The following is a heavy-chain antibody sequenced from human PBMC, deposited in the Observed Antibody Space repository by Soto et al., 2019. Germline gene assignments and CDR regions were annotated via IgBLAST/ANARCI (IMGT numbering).Heavy chain of an antibody. J-gene: IGHJ6*02. CDR2: IGHSGSA. D-gene: IGHD2-15*01. CDR1: GGSFSGYY. V-gene: IGHV4-34*01. CDR3: ARGGNCIVSSCPLGSHYGMDV. Sequence: QVQLQQWGAGLLKPSETLSLTCAVDGGSFSGYYWTWIRQPPGNGLEWVGEIGHSGSATYSPSLKSRVPISVDTSNNQFTLRLRYVTAADTAVYYCARGGNCIVSSCPLGSHYGMDVWGQGTTVTVYS.